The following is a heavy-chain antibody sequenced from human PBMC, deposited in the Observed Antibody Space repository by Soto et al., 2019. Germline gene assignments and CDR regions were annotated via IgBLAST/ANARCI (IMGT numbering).Heavy chain of an antibody. CDR1: GYTFTSYA. CDR2: INAGNGNT. J-gene: IGHJ5*02. CDR3: ARDRKSGVNGDYDFFSCSFRPFNWFYP. Sequence: ASVKVSCKASGYTFTSYAMHWVRQAPGQRLEWMGWINAGNGNTKYSQKFQGRVTITRDTSASTAYMELSSLRSEDTAVYYCARDRKSGVNGDYDFFSCSFRPFNWFYPWGKGTLVTVSS. D-gene: IGHD3-3*01. V-gene: IGHV1-3*01.